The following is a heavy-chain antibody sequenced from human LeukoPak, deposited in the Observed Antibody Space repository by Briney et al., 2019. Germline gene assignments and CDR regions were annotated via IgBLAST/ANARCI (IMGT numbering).Heavy chain of an antibody. CDR2: IYYSGST. CDR3: ARARANYYGSGSYLDY. D-gene: IGHD3-10*01. Sequence: SETLSLTCTVSGRSISSYYWSWIRQPPGKGLEWIGYIYYSGSTNYNPSLKSPVTISLDTSKNQFSLKLSSVTAADTAVYYCARARANYYGSGSYLDYWGQGTLVTVSS. J-gene: IGHJ4*02. CDR1: GRSISSYY. V-gene: IGHV4-59*01.